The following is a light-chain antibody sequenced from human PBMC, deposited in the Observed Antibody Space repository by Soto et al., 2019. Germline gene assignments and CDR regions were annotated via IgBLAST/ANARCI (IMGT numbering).Light chain of an antibody. CDR2: AAS. CDR1: QGISSY. V-gene: IGKV1-27*01. Sequence: DIQMTQSPSSLSASVGDRVTITCRASQGISSYLAWYQQKPGKVPKLLIYAASTLQSGVPSRFSGSGSGTDFTLTISILKPEDVATYYCQKYNSAPQTFGGGTKVEIK. J-gene: IGKJ4*01. CDR3: QKYNSAPQT.